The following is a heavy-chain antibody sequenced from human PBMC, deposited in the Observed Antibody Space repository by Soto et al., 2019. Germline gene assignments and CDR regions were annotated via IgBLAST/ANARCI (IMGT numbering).Heavy chain of an antibody. CDR1: GYTFTGHY. Sequence: ASVKVSCKASGYTFTGHYIHWARQAPGQGPEWMGEIAPASGDTRYVLKFQGRDTMTRATSITTAYTKLNNLSPDDTAVYYCGRGRSGQLVVFYWGQGTPVTVSS. V-gene: IGHV1-2*02. CDR3: GRGRSGQLVVFY. CDR2: IAPASGDT. D-gene: IGHD3-10*01. J-gene: IGHJ4*02.